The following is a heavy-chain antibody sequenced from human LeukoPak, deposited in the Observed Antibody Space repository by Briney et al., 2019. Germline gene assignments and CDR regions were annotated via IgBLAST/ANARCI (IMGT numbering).Heavy chain of an antibody. Sequence: GGSLRLSCAASGFTVSSNYMSWVRQAPGKGLEWVSVIYSGGSTYYADSVKGRFTISRDNSKNTLYLQMDSLRAEDTAVYYCASPRVLVDYMDVWGKGTTVTVSS. CDR1: GFTVSSNY. V-gene: IGHV3-66*02. CDR2: IYSGGST. J-gene: IGHJ6*03. D-gene: IGHD3-3*01. CDR3: ASPRVLVDYMDV.